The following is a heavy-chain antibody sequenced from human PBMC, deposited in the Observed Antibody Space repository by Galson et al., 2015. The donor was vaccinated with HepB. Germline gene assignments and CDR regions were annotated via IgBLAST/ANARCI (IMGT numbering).Heavy chain of an antibody. Sequence: SLRLFCAASGFTFSSYWMSWVRQAPGKGLEWVANIKQDGSEKYYVDSVKGRFTISRDNAKNSLYLQMNSLRAEDTAVYYCARVERIFGVVNYYGMDVWGQGTTVTVSS. J-gene: IGHJ6*02. V-gene: IGHV3-7*03. D-gene: IGHD3-3*01. CDR2: IKQDGSEK. CDR1: GFTFSSYW. CDR3: ARVERIFGVVNYYGMDV.